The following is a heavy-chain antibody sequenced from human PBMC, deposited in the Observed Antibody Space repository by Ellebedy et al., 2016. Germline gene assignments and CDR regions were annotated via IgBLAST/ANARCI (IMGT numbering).Heavy chain of an antibody. D-gene: IGHD3/OR15-3a*01. Sequence: GESLKISXAASGFAFSNYWMHWVRQAPGKGLVWVSRIKYDGSSTDYADSVEGRFTISRDNGKKSLYLQMNNLTAEDTALYYCARDPQGFLDHFDYWGQGIQVTVSS. V-gene: IGHV3-74*01. CDR1: GFAFSNYW. J-gene: IGHJ4*02. CDR3: ARDPQGFLDHFDY. CDR2: IKYDGSST.